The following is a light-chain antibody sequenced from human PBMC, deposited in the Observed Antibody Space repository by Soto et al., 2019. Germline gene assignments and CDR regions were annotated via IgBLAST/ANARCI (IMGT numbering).Light chain of an antibody. J-gene: IGLJ3*02. V-gene: IGLV2-23*01. CDR1: SSDIGAYDY. CDR2: EGD. Sequence: QSVLTQPASLSGSPGQSITISCTGTSSDIGAYDYVSWYQRHPGKAPKLIIYEGDKRPSGVSNRFSGSRSGNTASLTISGLQTEDEANYDCCSAAGRPTVFGGGTKVTVL. CDR3: CSAAGRPTV.